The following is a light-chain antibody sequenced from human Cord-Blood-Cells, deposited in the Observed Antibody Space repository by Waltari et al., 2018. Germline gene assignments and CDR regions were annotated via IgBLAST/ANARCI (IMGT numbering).Light chain of an antibody. CDR1: SSVVGVYNY. J-gene: IGLJ3*02. CDR3: SSYTSSSTWV. V-gene: IGLV2-14*01. Sequence: QSALTPPASVSGSPGQSITISCTGTSSVVGVYNYVSWYQPHPGKAPKLMIYDVSNRPSGVSNRFSGSKSGNTASLTISGLQAEDEADYYCSSYTSSSTWVFGGGTKLTVL. CDR2: DVS.